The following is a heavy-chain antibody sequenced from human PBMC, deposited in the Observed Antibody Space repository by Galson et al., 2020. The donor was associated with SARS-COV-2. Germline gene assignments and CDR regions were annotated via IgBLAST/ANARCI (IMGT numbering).Heavy chain of an antibody. CDR2: ISDNGGIT. J-gene: IGHJ6*03. CDR1: GFGFSIHA. CDR3: VKERGSSWQYYYYDHMDV. Sequence: GGSLRLSCSTSGFGFSIHAMPWVRHPPRTGLDSVAVISDNGGITYYAESAKGRFSISRDNSKNTVYLQMSSLRTDDTAVDYCVKERGSSWQYYYYDHMDVWGNGTTVTVSS. V-gene: IGHV3-64D*06. D-gene: IGHD6-13*01.